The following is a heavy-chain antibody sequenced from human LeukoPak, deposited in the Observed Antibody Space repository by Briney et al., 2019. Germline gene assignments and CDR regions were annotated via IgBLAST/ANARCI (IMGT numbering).Heavy chain of an antibody. D-gene: IGHD3-9*01. CDR3: ANYVGLNYDILTGYYYYYYYMDV. J-gene: IGHJ6*03. CDR2: ISSSSSTI. CDR1: GFTFSSYS. Sequence: GGSLRLSCAASGFTFSSYSMNWVRQAPGKGLEWVSYISSSSSTIYYADSVKGRFTISRDNAKNSLYLQMNSLRAEDTAVYYCANYVGLNYDILTGYYYYYYYMDVWGKGTTVTISS. V-gene: IGHV3-48*01.